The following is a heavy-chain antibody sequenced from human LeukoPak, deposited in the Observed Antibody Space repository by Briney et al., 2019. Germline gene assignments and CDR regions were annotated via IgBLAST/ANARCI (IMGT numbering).Heavy chain of an antibody. CDR3: ARGLYSGSYLFDY. CDR1: GGSFGGYY. J-gene: IGHJ4*02. V-gene: IGHV4-59*01. CDR2: IYYSGST. Sequence: SETLSLTCAVYGGSFGGYYWSWIRQPPGKGLEWIGYIYYSGSTNYNPSLKSRVTISVDTSKNQFSLKLSSVTAADTAVYYCARGLYSGSYLFDYWGQGTLVTVSS. D-gene: IGHD1-26*01.